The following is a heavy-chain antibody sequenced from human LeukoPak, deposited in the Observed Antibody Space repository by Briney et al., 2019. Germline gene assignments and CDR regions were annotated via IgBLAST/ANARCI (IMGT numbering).Heavy chain of an antibody. V-gene: IGHV3-48*01. D-gene: IGHD6-19*01. Sequence: PGGSLRLSCAASGFTFSSYSMNWVRQAPGKGLEWVSYISSSSSTIYYADSVKGRFTISRDNAKNSLYLQMNGLRAEDTAVYYCARDTSSGWFRYFDYWGQGTLVTVSS. CDR2: ISSSSSTI. CDR3: ARDTSSGWFRYFDY. CDR1: GFTFSSYS. J-gene: IGHJ4*02.